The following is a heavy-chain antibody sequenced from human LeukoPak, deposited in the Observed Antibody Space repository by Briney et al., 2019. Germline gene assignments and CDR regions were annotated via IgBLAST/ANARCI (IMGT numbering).Heavy chain of an antibody. CDR1: GGSISSYF. J-gene: IGHJ4*02. CDR2: IYYSGST. V-gene: IGHV4-59*08. Sequence: SETLSLTCTVSGGSISSYFWSWIRQPPGKGLEWIGYIYYSGSTNYNPSLKSRVTMSVDTSKNQFSLKLSSVTAADTAVYYCARIDRAVAGTIDYWGQGTLVAVSS. CDR3: ARIDRAVAGTIDY. D-gene: IGHD6-19*01.